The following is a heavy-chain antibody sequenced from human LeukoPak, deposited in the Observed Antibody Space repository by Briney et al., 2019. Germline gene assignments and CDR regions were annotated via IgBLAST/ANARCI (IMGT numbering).Heavy chain of an antibody. J-gene: IGHJ1*01. CDR3: ARDSSGGWYERYFQH. Sequence: ASVKVSCKASGYIFTSYGISWVRQAPGQGREWMGWISAYNGDTNYAQKFQGRVTMTTDTSTSTAYMELRSLRSDDTAVYYCARDSSGGWYERYFQHWGQGTLVTVSS. CDR1: GYIFTSYG. CDR2: ISAYNGDT. V-gene: IGHV1-18*01. D-gene: IGHD6-19*01.